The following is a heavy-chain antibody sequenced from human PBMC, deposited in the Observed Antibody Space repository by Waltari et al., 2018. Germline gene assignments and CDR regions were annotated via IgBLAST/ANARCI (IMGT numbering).Heavy chain of an antibody. CDR1: GLGYDTYA. CDR2: INWDGDRT. J-gene: IGHJ4*02. D-gene: IGHD1-7*01. V-gene: IGHV3-43D*04. Sequence: EVQLVEAGGVVVQPGGSLRVRWAAFGLGYDTYAMPWVRQAPGKSLEWVSLINWDGDRTYYADSVKGRFTISRDNSRNSLFLQMNSLRGEDTALYYCARDIGPTGTTAYFDYWGQGTLVTVSS. CDR3: ARDIGPTGTTAYFDY.